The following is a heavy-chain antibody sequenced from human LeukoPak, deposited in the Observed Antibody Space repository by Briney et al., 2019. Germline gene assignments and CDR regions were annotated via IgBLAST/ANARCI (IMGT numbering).Heavy chain of an antibody. J-gene: IGHJ6*02. CDR2: IYHSGST. V-gene: IGHV4-4*02. Sequence: SETLSLTCAVSGGSISSSNWWSWVRQPPGKGLEWIGEIYHSGSTNYNPSLKSRVTISVDKSKNQFSLKLSSVTAADTAVYYCARSPEYGSYYYYGMDVWGQGTTVTVSS. CDR3: ARSPEYGSYYYYGMDV. CDR1: GGSISSSNW. D-gene: IGHD2/OR15-2a*01.